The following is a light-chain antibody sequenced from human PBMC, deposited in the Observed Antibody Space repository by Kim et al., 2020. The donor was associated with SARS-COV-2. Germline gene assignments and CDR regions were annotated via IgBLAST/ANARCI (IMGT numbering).Light chain of an antibody. CDR3: QAWDSSTVV. V-gene: IGLV3-1*01. CDR1: KLGDQQ. Sequence: SVLPGQTASITCYGDKLGDQQACGYQQKAGQAPVRVIYEDTKRPSGIPERFSGSKSGNTATLNISVSQAMDEADYYCQAWDSSTVVIGGGTRLTVL. J-gene: IGLJ2*01. CDR2: EDT.